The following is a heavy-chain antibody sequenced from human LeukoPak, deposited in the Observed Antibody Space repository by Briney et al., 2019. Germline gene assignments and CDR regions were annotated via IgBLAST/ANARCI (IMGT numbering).Heavy chain of an antibody. CDR3: ARRSDSSGWQSFDY. D-gene: IGHD6-19*01. V-gene: IGHV5-51*01. CDR1: GYRFTSYW. Sequence: PGESLKISCKGSGYRFTSYWIGWVRQMPGKGLECMGIIYPGDSDTRYSPSFQGQVTISADKSISTACLQWSSLKASDTAMYYCARRSDSSGWQSFDYWGQGTLVTVSS. J-gene: IGHJ4*02. CDR2: IYPGDSDT.